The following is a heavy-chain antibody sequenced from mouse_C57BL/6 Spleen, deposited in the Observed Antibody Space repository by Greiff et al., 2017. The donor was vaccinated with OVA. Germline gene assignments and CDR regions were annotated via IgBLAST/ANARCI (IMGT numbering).Heavy chain of an antibody. CDR3: TRPDYGNLNY. V-gene: IGHV1-15*01. D-gene: IGHD2-1*01. CDR1: GYTFTDYE. Sequence: VQLQQSGAELVRPGASVTLSCKASGYTFTDYEMHWVQQTPVHGLEWIGAIDPETGGTSYNEKFKGKAILTADKSSSTAYMELRSLTSEDSAVYDCTRPDYGNLNYWGQGTTLTVSS. J-gene: IGHJ2*01. CDR2: IDPETGGT.